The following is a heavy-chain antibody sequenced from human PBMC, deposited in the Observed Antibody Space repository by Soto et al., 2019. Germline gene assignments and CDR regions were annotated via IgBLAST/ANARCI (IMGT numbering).Heavy chain of an antibody. CDR1: GGSMSSPNW. J-gene: IGHJ4*02. D-gene: IGHD3-10*01. CDR3: ATGSPYYYGSGGMWDS. V-gene: IGHV4-4*02. CDR2: IHHSGAT. Sequence: QVRLQESGPGLVKPSGTLSLTCLVSGGSMSSPNWWTWVRQAPVKGLEWIAEIHHSGATNYSPSLKNRTVISIDKSNNQFSLQLTSVTAADTAVYYCATGSPYYYGSGGMWDSWGRGALVTVSS.